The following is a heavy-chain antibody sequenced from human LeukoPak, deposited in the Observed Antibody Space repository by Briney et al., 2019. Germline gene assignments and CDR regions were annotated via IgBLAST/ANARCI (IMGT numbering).Heavy chain of an antibody. D-gene: IGHD3-3*01. CDR2: INHSGGT. CDR3: ARTARYYDFWSGYSRAFDI. V-gene: IGHV4-34*01. J-gene: IGHJ3*02. Sequence: SETLSLTCAVYGGSFSGYYWSWIRQPPGKGLEWIGEINHSGGTNYNPSLKSRVTISVDTSKNQFSLKLSSVTAADTAVYYCARTARYYDFWSGYSRAFDIWGQGTMVTVSS. CDR1: GGSFSGYY.